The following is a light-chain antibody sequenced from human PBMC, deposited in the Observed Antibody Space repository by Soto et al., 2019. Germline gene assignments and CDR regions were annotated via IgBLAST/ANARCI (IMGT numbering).Light chain of an antibody. J-gene: IGLJ2*01. CDR2: DVS. Sequence: QSALTQPASVSGSPGQSITISCTGTSSDGGGYNYVSWYQQHPGKAPKLMIYDVSNRPSGVSNSFSGSKSGNTAYLTISGLQAEDEADYYCSSYTSSSTPVVFGGGTKLTVL. CDR1: SSDGGGYNY. CDR3: SSYTSSSTPVV. V-gene: IGLV2-14*01.